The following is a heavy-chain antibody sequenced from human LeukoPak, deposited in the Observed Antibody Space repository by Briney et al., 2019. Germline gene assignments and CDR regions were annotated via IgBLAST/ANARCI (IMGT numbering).Heavy chain of an antibody. CDR3: ARVPITTLSFDI. V-gene: IGHV4-59*01. CDR2: IYYSGST. J-gene: IGHJ3*02. D-gene: IGHD3-22*01. Sequence: SETLSLTCTVSGGSISSYYWSWIRQPPGKGLEWIGYIYYSGSTNYNPSLKSRVTISVDTSKNQFSLKLSSVTAADTAVYYYARVPITTLSFDIWGQGTMITVSS. CDR1: GGSISSYY.